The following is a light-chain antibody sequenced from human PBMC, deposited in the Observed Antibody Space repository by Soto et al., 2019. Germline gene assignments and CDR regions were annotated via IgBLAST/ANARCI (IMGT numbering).Light chain of an antibody. J-gene: IGLJ2*01. Sequence: QSVLTQPASVSGSPGQSISISCSGASSDVGGHDHVSWYQQHPGKVPKLMIYDVTNRSSGVSSRFSGSKSGDTASLTISGLQAEDEADYYCSSYTSSSTLVLFGGGTKVTVL. CDR1: SSDVGGHDH. CDR3: SSYTSSSTLVL. CDR2: DVT. V-gene: IGLV2-14*01.